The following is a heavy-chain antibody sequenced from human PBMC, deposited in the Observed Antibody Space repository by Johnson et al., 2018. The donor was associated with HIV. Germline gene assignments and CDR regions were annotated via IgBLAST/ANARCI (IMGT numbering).Heavy chain of an antibody. J-gene: IGHJ3*02. Sequence: VQLVESGGGLVQRGGSLRLSCAASGFTFNTYVMNWVRQAPGKGLEWVSLIAASGDSTYYADSVRGRFTISRDNSKNTLYLQMNSLRLEDTAVYYCVRETGDPVVPAARDAFDIWGQGTMVTVSS. CDR2: IAASGDST. CDR1: GFTFNTYV. V-gene: IGHV3-23*04. D-gene: IGHD2-2*01. CDR3: VRETGDPVVPAARDAFDI.